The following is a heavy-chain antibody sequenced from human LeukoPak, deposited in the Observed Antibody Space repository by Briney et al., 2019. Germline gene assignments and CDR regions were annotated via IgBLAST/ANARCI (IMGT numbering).Heavy chain of an antibody. D-gene: IGHD3-22*01. CDR1: GFTFSRYW. Sequence: PGGSLRLSCEAPGFTFSRYWMHWVRQAPGKGLVWVSRIKSDGKTNYADSVKGRFTISRDNAKNTVSLQMDSLRAEDTGVYYCARAPSEVGGYYPEYFRQWGQGTLVTVSS. J-gene: IGHJ1*01. CDR3: ARAPSEVGGYYPEYFRQ. V-gene: IGHV3-74*01. CDR2: IKSDGKT.